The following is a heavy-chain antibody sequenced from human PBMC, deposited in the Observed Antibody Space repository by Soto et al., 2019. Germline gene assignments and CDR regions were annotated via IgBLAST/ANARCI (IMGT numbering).Heavy chain of an antibody. J-gene: IGHJ5*02. CDR3: ARDVAAAGTDHRRFDP. CDR2: ISSSSSTI. D-gene: IGHD6-13*01. V-gene: IGHV3-48*02. CDR1: GFTFSSYS. Sequence: EVQLVESGGGLVQPGGSLRLSCAASGFTFSSYSMNWVRQAPGKGLEWVSYISSSSSTIYYADSVKGRFTISRDNAKNSLYLQMNSLRDEDTTVYYCARDVAAAGTDHRRFDPWGQGTLVTVSS.